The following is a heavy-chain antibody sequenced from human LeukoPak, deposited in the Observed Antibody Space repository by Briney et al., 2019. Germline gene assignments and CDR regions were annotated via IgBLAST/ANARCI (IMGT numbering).Heavy chain of an antibody. CDR2: IYTSGST. Sequence: SETLSLTCTVSGGSISSGGYYWSWIRQHPGKGLEWIGRIYTSGSTNYNPSLKSRVTMSVDTSKNQFSLKLSSVTAADTAVYYCARSEQLRYFDRGAFDYWGQGTLVTVSS. V-gene: IGHV4-61*02. D-gene: IGHD3-9*01. CDR1: GGSISSGGYY. CDR3: ARSEQLRYFDRGAFDY. J-gene: IGHJ4*02.